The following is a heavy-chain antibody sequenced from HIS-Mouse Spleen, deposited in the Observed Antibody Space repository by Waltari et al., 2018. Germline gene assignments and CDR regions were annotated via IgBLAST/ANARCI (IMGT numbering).Heavy chain of an antibody. Sequence: QVQLVQSGAEVKKPGASVKVSCKASGYTFTGYYMHWVRQAPGQGLEWMGWINPTSGGTNYAQKFQGRVTMTRDTSSSTAYMELSRLRSDDTAVYYCARGSLGNYYYGMDVWGQGTTVTVSS. D-gene: IGHD7-27*01. CDR2: INPTSGGT. J-gene: IGHJ6*02. CDR3: ARGSLGNYYYGMDV. V-gene: IGHV1-2*02. CDR1: GYTFTGYY.